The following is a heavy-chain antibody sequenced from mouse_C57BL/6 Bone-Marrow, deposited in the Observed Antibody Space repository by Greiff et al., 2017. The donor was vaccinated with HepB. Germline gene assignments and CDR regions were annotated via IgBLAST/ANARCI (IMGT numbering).Heavy chain of an antibody. J-gene: IGHJ3*01. CDR3: ATTMVTTGFAY. CDR1: GFTFSSYA. V-gene: IGHV5-4*03. CDR2: ISDGGSYT. Sequence: EVKLVESGGGLVKPGGSLKLSCAASGFTFSSYAMSWVRQTPEKRLEWVATISDGGSYTYYPDNVKVRFTISRDNAKNNLYLQMSHLKSEDTAMYYCATTMVTTGFAYWGQGTRVTVSA. D-gene: IGHD2-2*01.